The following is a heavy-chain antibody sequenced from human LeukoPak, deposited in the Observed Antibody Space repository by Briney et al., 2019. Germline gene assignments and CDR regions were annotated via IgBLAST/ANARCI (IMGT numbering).Heavy chain of an antibody. CDR1: GFTFSSCS. CDR2: ISSSSSYI. Sequence: SGGSLRLSCAASGFTFSSCSMNWVRQAPGKGLEWVSSISSSSSYIYYADSVKGRFTISRDNAKNSLYLQMNSLRAEDTAVYYCARDGDYGVDFDYWGQGTLVTVSS. J-gene: IGHJ4*02. CDR3: ARDGDYGVDFDY. V-gene: IGHV3-21*01. D-gene: IGHD4-17*01.